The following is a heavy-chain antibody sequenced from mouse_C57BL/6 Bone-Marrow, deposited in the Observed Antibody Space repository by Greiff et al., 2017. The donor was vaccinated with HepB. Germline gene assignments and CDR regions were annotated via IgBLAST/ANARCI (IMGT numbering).Heavy chain of an antibody. J-gene: IGHJ1*03. D-gene: IGHD1-1*01. CDR1: GYTFTSYT. CDR2: INPSSGYT. Sequence: VQLVESGAELARPGASVKMSCKASGYTFTSYTMHWVKQRPGQGLEWIGYINPSSGYTKYNQKFKDKATLTADKSSSTAYMQLSSLTSEDSAVYYCARSGYYYGSSPWYFDVWGTGTTVTVSS. CDR3: ARSGYYYGSSPWYFDV. V-gene: IGHV1-4*01.